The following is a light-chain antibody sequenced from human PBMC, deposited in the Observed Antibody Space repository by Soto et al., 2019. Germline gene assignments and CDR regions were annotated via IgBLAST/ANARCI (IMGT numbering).Light chain of an antibody. Sequence: DIVLTQSPDSLAVSLGERATINCRSSQTILYSSSNQNYLAWYQQKPGQPPKLLIYWASTREFGVPDRFSGSGSGTDFTLTISSLQAEDVAVYYCQQYYGTPFAFGGGTKLEIK. J-gene: IGKJ4*01. V-gene: IGKV4-1*01. CDR2: WAS. CDR1: QTILYSSSNQNY. CDR3: QQYYGTPFA.